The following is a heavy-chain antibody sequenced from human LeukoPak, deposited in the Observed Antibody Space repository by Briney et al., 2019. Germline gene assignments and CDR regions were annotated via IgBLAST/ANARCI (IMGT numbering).Heavy chain of an antibody. V-gene: IGHV4-38-2*02. J-gene: IGHJ4*02. D-gene: IGHD4-17*01. CDR1: GYSISSGYY. CDR2: IYHSGST. CDR3: ARDLGGPMTTVSPGGDHYFDY. Sequence: PSETLSLTCTVSGYSISSGYYWGWIRQPPGKGLEWIGSIYHSGSTYYNPSLKSRVTISVDTSKNQFSLKLSSVTAADTAVYYCARDLGGPMTTVSPGGDHYFDYWGQGTLVTVSS.